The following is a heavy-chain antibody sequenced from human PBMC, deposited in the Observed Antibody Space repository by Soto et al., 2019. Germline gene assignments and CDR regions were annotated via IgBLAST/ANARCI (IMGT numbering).Heavy chain of an antibody. CDR2: INSDGSST. Sequence: GGSLRLSCAASGFTFSNYWMHWVRQAPGKGLVWVSRINSDGSSTSYADSVKGRFTSSRDNTKNTVYLQLNSLRAEDTAVYYCTRGVGGKQLGYWGQGTLVTVSS. CDR1: GFTFSNYW. D-gene: IGHD6-6*01. CDR3: TRGVGGKQLGY. J-gene: IGHJ4*02. V-gene: IGHV3-74*01.